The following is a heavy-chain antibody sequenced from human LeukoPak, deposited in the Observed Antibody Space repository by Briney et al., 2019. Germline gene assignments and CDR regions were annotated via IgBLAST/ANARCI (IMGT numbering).Heavy chain of an antibody. J-gene: IGHJ3*01. D-gene: IGHD2-2*01. CDR1: GYSFTNYW. V-gene: IGHV5-51*01. CDR3: ARQTGYCSTASCYGAFDV. Sequence: GESQKISCKGSGYSFTNYWIGWVRQMPGKGLEWMGIIYPGDSDTRYSPSFQGQVTVSADKSINTAYLHWSSLKASDTAMYYCARQTGYCSTASCYGAFDVWGQGTMVTVPS. CDR2: IYPGDSDT.